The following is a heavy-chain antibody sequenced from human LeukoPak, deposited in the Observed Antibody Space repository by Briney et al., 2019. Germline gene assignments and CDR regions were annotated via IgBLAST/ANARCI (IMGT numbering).Heavy chain of an antibody. CDR1: GYTFTSYD. Sequence: ASVKVSCKATGYTFTSYDINWVRQATGQXLEWMGWMNPNSGNTGYAQKFQGRVTMTRDTSISTAYMELSSLTSEDTAVYYCARMMVRGVIVPWGQGTLVTVSS. J-gene: IGHJ5*02. CDR3: ARMMVRGVIVP. CDR2: MNPNSGNT. V-gene: IGHV1-8*01. D-gene: IGHD3-10*01.